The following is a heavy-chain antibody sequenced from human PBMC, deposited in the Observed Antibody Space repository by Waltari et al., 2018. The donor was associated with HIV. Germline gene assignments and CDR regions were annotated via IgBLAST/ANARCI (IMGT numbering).Heavy chain of an antibody. J-gene: IGHJ4*02. V-gene: IGHV3-15*01. CDR2: IKNNANGGAV. Sequence: LEWVARIKNNANGGAVDYGALVKGRFTISRDDSKSMVYLQMNNLEADDTAVYFCTSWQGGSFWGQGTLVTVSS. CDR3: TSWQGGSF. D-gene: IGHD5-12*01.